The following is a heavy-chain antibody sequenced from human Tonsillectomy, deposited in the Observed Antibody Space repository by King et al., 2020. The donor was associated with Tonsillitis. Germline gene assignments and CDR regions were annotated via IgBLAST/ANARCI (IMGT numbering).Heavy chain of an antibody. CDR3: ARVYGVSVTGTLYY. V-gene: IGHV1-46*03. D-gene: IGHD6-19*01. CDR2: VNPTT. Sequence: VQLVESGAEVKKPGASVKVSCKASGYTFTSYHMHWLRQAPGQGLEWMGMVNPTTAYAQRFQGRVTMTRDTSTSTVYMELSSLRSDDTAVYYCARVYGVSVTGTLYYWGQGTVVTVSS. CDR1: GYTFTSYH. J-gene: IGHJ4*02.